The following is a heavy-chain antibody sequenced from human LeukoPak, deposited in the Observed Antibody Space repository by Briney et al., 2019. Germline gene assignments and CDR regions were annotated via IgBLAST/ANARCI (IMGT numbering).Heavy chain of an antibody. V-gene: IGHV3-30*02. D-gene: IGHD6-19*01. CDR1: GFTFSSYG. CDR3: ATSPGGGWYVYPLDS. CDR2: IRYHGNDK. Sequence: GGSLRLSCAASGFTFSSYGMHWVRQAPGKGLQWVAFIRYHGNDKYYADSVKGRFTISRDNSKNTLYLQMNSLRAEDTAVYYCATSPGGGWYVYPLDSWGQGTLVTVSS. J-gene: IGHJ4*02.